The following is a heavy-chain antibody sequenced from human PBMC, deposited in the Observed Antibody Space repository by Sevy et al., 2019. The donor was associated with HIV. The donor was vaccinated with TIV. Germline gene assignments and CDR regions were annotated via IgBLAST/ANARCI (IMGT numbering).Heavy chain of an antibody. Sequence: GGSLRLSCVASGFSFSSYGMHWVRQAPGKGLEWMSYIQYDGSNKDYADSVKGRFTTSRDNSKNTLYLQMNSLRVEDTAVFYCVKEGGGEGGDHWGQGTLVTVSS. CDR3: VKEGGGEGGDH. V-gene: IGHV3-30*02. J-gene: IGHJ4*02. CDR1: GFSFSSYG. D-gene: IGHD2-21*01. CDR2: IQYDGSNK.